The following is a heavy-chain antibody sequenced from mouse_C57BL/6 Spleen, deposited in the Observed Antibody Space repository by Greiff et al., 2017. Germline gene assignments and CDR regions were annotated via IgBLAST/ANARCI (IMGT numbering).Heavy chain of an antibody. J-gene: IGHJ4*01. D-gene: IGHD3-2*02. CDR3: ARGECSGYAMDY. CDR2: IDPSDSYT. V-gene: IGHV1-50*01. CDR1: GYTFTSYW. Sequence: VQLQQPGAELVKPGASVQLSCKASGYTFTSYWMQWVKQRPGQGLEWIGEIDPSDSYTNYNQKFTGKAPLTVDTSASTAYMQLSSLTSEDAAVYYGARGECSGYAMDYWGQGTSVTVSS.